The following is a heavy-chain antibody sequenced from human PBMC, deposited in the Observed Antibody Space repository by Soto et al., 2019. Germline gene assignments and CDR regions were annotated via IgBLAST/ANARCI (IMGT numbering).Heavy chain of an antibody. CDR2: IRPTGDNT. J-gene: IGHJ4*02. CDR3: AKKVNSGSGSQYFDY. CDR1: GVTLISYV. V-gene: IGHV3-23*01. D-gene: IGHD3-10*01. Sequence: EVQLLESGGGLVQPGGSMRLSCAASGVTLISYVMSWVRQGPGEGLEWVSSIRPTGDNTHYADSVKGRFTISRDNSKNTLFRQMNSLRAEDTAIYYCAKKVNSGSGSQYFDYWGQGTLVTVSS.